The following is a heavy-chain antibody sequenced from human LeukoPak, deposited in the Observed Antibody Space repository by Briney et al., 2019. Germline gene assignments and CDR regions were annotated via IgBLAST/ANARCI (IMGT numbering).Heavy chain of an antibody. D-gene: IGHD1-1*01. J-gene: IGHJ5*02. CDR3: AKDRVMYDDWFDP. V-gene: IGHV3-23*01. CDR2: ISGRGGST. Sequence: GGSLRLSCAASGFTLSIYGMHSVRQPPGRGLGWVSSISGRGGSTNYADSVKGRFTISRDNSKNTLYLQMNSLRAEDTAVYYGAKDRVMYDDWFDPWGQGTLVTVSS. CDR1: GFTLSIYG.